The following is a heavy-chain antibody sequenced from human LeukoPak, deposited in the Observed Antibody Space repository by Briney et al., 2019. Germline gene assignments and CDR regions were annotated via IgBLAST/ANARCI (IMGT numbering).Heavy chain of an antibody. CDR3: ARGRPHGNDY. CDR2: IASDGGST. Sequence: PGGSLRLSCAASGFTFSSYWMNWVRQAPGKGLAWVSRIASDGGSTTYADSVKGRFSISRDNAKNTLYLQMNSLRVEDTAVYYCARGRPHGNDYWGQGTLVTVSS. V-gene: IGHV3-74*01. CDR1: GFTFSSYW. J-gene: IGHJ4*02. D-gene: IGHD4-23*01.